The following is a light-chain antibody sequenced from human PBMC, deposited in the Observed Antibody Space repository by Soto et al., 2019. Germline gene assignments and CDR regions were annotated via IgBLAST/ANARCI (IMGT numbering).Light chain of an antibody. CDR2: EVS. J-gene: IGLJ2*01. V-gene: IGLV2-14*01. Sequence: QSALTQPASVSGSPGQSITISCTGTSSDVGGYNYVSWYEHPPGKAPTLMIYEVSNRPSGVSNRFSGSKSGNTASLTISGLQGEHEADYYCLSYTSGNTNVLFGGGTKLTV. CDR1: SSDVGGYNY. CDR3: LSYTSGNTNVL.